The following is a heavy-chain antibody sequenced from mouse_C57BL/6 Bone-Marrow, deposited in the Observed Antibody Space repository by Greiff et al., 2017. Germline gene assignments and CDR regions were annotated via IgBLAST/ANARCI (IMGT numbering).Heavy chain of an antibody. D-gene: IGHD2-3*01. J-gene: IGHJ3*01. CDR3: ARYDGYYSWCAY. V-gene: IGHV1-81*01. Sequence: QVQLQQPGAELARPGASVKLSCKASGYTFTSYGISWVKQRTGQGLEWIGEIYPRSGNTYYNEKFKGKATLTADKSSSTASMELRSLTSEDSAVYCGARYDGYYSWCAYWGQGTLVTVSA. CDR1: GYTFTSYG. CDR2: IYPRSGNT.